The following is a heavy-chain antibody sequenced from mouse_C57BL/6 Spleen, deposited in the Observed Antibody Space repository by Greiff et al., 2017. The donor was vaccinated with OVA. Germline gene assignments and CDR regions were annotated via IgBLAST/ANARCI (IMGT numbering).Heavy chain of an antibody. J-gene: IGHJ4*01. Sequence: QVQLQQPGAELVMPGASVKLSCKASGYTFTGYWMHWVKQRPGQGLEWIGDIDPSDSYTSYNQKFKGKSTLTVDKSSSTAYMQLSSLTSEDSAVYYCARGEAYYAMDYWGQGTSVTASS. CDR3: ARGEAYYAMDY. V-gene: IGHV1-69*01. CDR1: GYTFTGYW. CDR2: IDPSDSYT.